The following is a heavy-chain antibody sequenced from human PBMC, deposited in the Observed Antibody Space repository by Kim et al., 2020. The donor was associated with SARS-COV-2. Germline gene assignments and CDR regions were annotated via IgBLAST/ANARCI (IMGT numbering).Heavy chain of an antibody. J-gene: IGHJ2*01. V-gene: IGHV4-31*02. D-gene: IGHD2-15*01. CDR3: ARILTAGYWYFDL. Sequence: YTPSLKRRVTISVDTSKSQFSLRLSSLTAADTAVYYCARILTAGYWYFDLWGRGTLVTVSS.